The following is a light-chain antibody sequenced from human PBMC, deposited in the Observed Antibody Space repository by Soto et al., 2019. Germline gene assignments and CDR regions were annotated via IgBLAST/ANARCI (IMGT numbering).Light chain of an antibody. CDR1: QSVSSSY. V-gene: IGKV3-15*01. J-gene: IGKJ3*01. CDR3: QQYHDWQFT. CDR2: GAA. Sequence: EIVLTQSPGTLSLSPGERATLSCRASQSVSSSYLAWYQQKPGQAPRLLIYGAATRATGVPARFSGSGSGTEFTLTISSLQSEEFALYDCQQYHDWQFTFGPGTKVDIK.